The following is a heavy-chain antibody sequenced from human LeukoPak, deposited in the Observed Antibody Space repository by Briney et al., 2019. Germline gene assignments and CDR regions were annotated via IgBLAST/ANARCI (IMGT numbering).Heavy chain of an antibody. Sequence: GASVKVSCKASGYTFTSYYMHWVRQAPGQGLEWMGIINPGGGSTSYAQKFQGRVTMTRDTSTSTVYMELSSLRSEDTAVYYCARGEVRGVIITAYDAFDIWGQGTMVTVSS. V-gene: IGHV1-46*01. CDR2: INPGGGST. D-gene: IGHD3-10*01. J-gene: IGHJ3*02. CDR1: GYTFTSYY. CDR3: ARGEVRGVIITAYDAFDI.